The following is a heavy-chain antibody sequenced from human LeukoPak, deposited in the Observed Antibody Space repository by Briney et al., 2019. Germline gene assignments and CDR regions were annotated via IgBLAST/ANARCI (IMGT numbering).Heavy chain of an antibody. J-gene: IGHJ4*02. CDR1: GGSISSSNW. D-gene: IGHD2-2*01. Sequence: SGTLSLTCAVSGGSISSSNWWSWVRQPPGKGLEWIGEIYHSGSTNYNPSLKSRVTISVDTSKNQFSLKLSSVTAADTAVYYCARCCSSTSNDYWGQGTLVTVSS. CDR2: IYHSGST. V-gene: IGHV4-4*02. CDR3: ARCCSSTSNDY.